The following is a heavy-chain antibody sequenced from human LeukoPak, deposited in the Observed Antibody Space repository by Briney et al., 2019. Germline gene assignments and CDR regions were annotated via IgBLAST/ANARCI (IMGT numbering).Heavy chain of an antibody. V-gene: IGHV4-39*01. D-gene: IGHD3-10*01. CDR1: GGSISSSSYY. CDR3: ARVGGSGTYYQNWFDP. Sequence: SETLSLTCTVSGGSISSSSYYWGWIRQPPGKELESIGNIYYSGSTYYNPSLKSRVTISVDTSKNQFSLKLSSVSAADSAVYYCARVGGSGTYYQNWFDPWGQGTLVTVSS. CDR2: IYYSGST. J-gene: IGHJ5*02.